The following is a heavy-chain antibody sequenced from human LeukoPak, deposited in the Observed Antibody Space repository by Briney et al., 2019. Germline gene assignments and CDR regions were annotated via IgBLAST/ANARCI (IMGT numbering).Heavy chain of an antibody. J-gene: IGHJ4*02. CDR2: ISGSGGST. CDR1: GFTFSSYA. Sequence: GGSLRLSCAASGFTFSSYAMSWVRQAPGKGLEWVSAISGSGGSTYYADSVKGRFTISRDNSKNTLYLQMNSLRAEDTAVYYCAKVPYYDFWSGYFHFDYWGQGTLVTVSS. CDR3: AKVPYYDFWSGYFHFDY. V-gene: IGHV3-23*01. D-gene: IGHD3-3*01.